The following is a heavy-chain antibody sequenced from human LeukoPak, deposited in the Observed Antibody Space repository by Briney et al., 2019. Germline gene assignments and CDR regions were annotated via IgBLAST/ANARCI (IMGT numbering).Heavy chain of an antibody. Sequence: GGSLRLSCAASGFTFSSYAMSWVRQAPGKALEWVSAISGSGGSTYYADSVKGRFTISRDNSKNTLYLQMNSLRAEDTAVYYCAKDQYCGGDCYSDSYWYFDLWGRGTLVTVSS. CDR3: AKDQYCGGDCYSDSYWYFDL. CDR1: GFTFSSYA. J-gene: IGHJ2*01. CDR2: ISGSGGST. V-gene: IGHV3-23*01. D-gene: IGHD2-21*01.